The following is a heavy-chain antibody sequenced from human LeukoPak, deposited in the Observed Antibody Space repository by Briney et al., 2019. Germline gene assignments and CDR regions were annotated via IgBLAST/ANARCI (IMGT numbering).Heavy chain of an antibody. Sequence: GGSLRLSCAASGFTFSSYWMSWVRQAPGKGLEWVANIKQDGSDKYYVDSVEGRFTISRDNAKNSLYLQMNSLRAEDTAVYYCARSIILIVVVPTHDFDIWGQGTMVTVSS. J-gene: IGHJ3*02. CDR2: IKQDGSDK. CDR3: ARSIILIVVVPTHDFDI. CDR1: GFTFSSYW. D-gene: IGHD2-2*01. V-gene: IGHV3-7*01.